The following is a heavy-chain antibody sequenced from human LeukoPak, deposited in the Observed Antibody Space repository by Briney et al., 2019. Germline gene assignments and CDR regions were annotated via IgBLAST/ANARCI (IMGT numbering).Heavy chain of an antibody. D-gene: IGHD4-11*01. Sequence: PGGSLRLSCAASGFTFSSYGMHWVRQAPGKGLEWVAFIRYDGSNKCYADSVKGRFTISRDNSKNTLYLQMGSLRAEDMAVYYCARRDYSNPEGRYYYYMDVWGKGTTVTVSS. V-gene: IGHV3-30*02. J-gene: IGHJ6*03. CDR1: GFTFSSYG. CDR2: IRYDGSNK. CDR3: ARRDYSNPEGRYYYYMDV.